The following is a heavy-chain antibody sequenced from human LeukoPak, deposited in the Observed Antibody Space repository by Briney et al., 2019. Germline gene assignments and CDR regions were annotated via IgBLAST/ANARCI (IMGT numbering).Heavy chain of an antibody. J-gene: IGHJ6*03. CDR1: GFSFSNYA. V-gene: IGHV3-23*01. Sequence: PGGSLRLSCLASGFSFSNYAMSWVRQAPGKGLEWVSNAGSNSRLYGDSVKGRFSVSRDNSKNTLYLQMNSLRADDTAVYYCAKQRGALRENYYMDVWGKGTTVSVS. CDR2: AGSNSR. CDR3: AKQRGALRENYYMDV.